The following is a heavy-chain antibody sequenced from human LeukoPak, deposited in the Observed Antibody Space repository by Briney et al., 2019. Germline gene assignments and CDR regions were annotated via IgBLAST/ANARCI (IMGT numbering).Heavy chain of an antibody. CDR3: ARTVREYYDSSGYYFGDAFDI. CDR1: GSSFTSYW. D-gene: IGHD3-22*01. V-gene: IGHV5-51*01. Sequence: GESLKISCKGSGSSFTSYWIGWVRQMPGKGLEWMGIIYPGDSDTRYSPSFQGQVTISADKSISTAYLQWSSLKASDTAMYYCARTVREYYDSSGYYFGDAFDIWGQGTMVTVSS. CDR2: IYPGDSDT. J-gene: IGHJ3*02.